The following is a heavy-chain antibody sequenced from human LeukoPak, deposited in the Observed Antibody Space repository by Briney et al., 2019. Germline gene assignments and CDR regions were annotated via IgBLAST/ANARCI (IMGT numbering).Heavy chain of an antibody. CDR3: ARGPGDSSGYYPYYYYYGMDV. D-gene: IGHD3-22*01. CDR1: GYTFTGYY. V-gene: IGHV1-2*02. J-gene: IGHJ6*02. Sequence: ASVKVSCKASGYTFTGYYMHWVRQAPGQGFEWMGWINPNSGGTNYAQKFQGRVTMTRDTSISTAYMELSRLRSDDTAVYYCARGPGDSSGYYPYYYYYGMDVWGQGTTVTVSS. CDR2: INPNSGGT.